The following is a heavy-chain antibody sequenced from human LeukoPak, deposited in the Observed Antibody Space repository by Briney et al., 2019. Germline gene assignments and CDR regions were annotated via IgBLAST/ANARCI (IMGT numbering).Heavy chain of an antibody. Sequence: SETLSLTCTVSGYSISSGYYWGWIRQPPGKGLEWIGSIYHSGSTYYNPSLKSRVTISVDTSKNRFSLKLSSVTAADTAVYYCARAWIQLWYYFDYWGQGTLVTVSS. J-gene: IGHJ4*02. D-gene: IGHD5-18*01. CDR3: ARAWIQLWYYFDY. CDR2: IYHSGST. V-gene: IGHV4-38-2*02. CDR1: GYSISSGYY.